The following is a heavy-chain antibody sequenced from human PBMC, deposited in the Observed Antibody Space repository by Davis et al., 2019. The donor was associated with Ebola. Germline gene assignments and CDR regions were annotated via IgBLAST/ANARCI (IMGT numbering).Heavy chain of an antibody. V-gene: IGHV3-30*02. CDR2: IDYNGRSK. CDR3: AKEDRDIDY. Sequence: GESLKISCAASGFTFSNYGMHRVRQAPGKGLEWVAFIDYNGRSKFYVDSVKGRFTISRDNSKNTLYLQVNSLITEDTAIYHCAKEDRDIDYWGQGTLVTVSS. CDR1: GFTFSNYG. J-gene: IGHJ4*02.